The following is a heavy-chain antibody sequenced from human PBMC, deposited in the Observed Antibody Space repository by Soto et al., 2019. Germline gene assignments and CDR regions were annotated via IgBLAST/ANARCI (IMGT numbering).Heavy chain of an antibody. J-gene: IGHJ3*02. V-gene: IGHV4-31*02. D-gene: IGHD1-1*01. CDR2: IYYSGNT. CDR1: GGSITTGGRY. Sequence: QVRLQEWGPGLVKPSQTLSLKCSVSGGSITTGGRYWSWIRQLPGKGLEWIGAIYYSGNTYYNASLKSRVPISVEAAKNQFSLKLSSVTAADTDVYYCAQALVFTGGDGFDIWGQGRLVTVSS. CDR3: AQALVFTGGDGFDI.